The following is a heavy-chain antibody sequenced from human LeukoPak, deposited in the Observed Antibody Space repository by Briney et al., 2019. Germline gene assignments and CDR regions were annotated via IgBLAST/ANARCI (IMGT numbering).Heavy chain of an antibody. CDR1: GDSISGSDYY. CDR2: IWYSGSA. Sequence: SETLSLTCNVSGDSISGSDYYWGWMRQPPGKGLEWIANIWYSGSAYYNPSLQSRVTITVDTSKNQFSLNVKSVTAGDSAVYYCLRHAGGIILTWGQGTRAAVSS. V-gene: IGHV4-39*01. CDR3: LRHAGGIILT. D-gene: IGHD1-1*01. J-gene: IGHJ5*02.